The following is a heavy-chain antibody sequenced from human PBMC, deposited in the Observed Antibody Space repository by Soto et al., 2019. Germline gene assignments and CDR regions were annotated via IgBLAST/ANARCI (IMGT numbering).Heavy chain of an antibody. CDR3: ARGIKQLRFSWFDP. CDR1: GGSFSGYY. D-gene: IGHD1-1*01. Sequence: SETLSLTCAVYGGSFSGYYWSWIRQPPGKGLEWIGKINHSGSTNYNPSLKSRVTISVDTSKNQFSLKLSSVTAADTAVYYCARGIKQLRFSWFDPWGQGTLVTVSS. J-gene: IGHJ5*02. CDR2: INHSGST. V-gene: IGHV4-34*01.